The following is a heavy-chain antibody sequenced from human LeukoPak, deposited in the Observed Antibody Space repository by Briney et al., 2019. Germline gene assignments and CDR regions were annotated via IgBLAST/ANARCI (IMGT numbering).Heavy chain of an antibody. D-gene: IGHD5-24*01. Sequence: GSLRLSCAASGLTFSDYYMSWIRQAPGKGLEWVSYISSSGSTIYYADSVKGRFTISRDNAKNSLYLQMNSLRAEDTAVYYCARDQRWLQLLPDYWGQGTLVTVSS. CDR1: GLTFSDYY. CDR2: ISSSGSTI. CDR3: ARDQRWLQLLPDY. V-gene: IGHV3-11*01. J-gene: IGHJ4*02.